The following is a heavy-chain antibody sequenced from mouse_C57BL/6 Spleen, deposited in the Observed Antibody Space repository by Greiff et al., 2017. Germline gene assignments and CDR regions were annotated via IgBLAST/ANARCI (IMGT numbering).Heavy chain of an antibody. D-gene: IGHD1-1*01. V-gene: IGHV1-50*01. Sequence: QVQLQQPGAELVKPGASVKLSCRASGSTFTSYWMQWVKQRPGQGLEWIGEIDPSDSYTNYNQKFKGKATLPVDTSSSTAYMQLSSLTSEDSAVYYCARRYYGSSYPFDYWGQGTTLTVSS. CDR1: GSTFTSYW. CDR2: IDPSDSYT. CDR3: ARRYYGSSYPFDY. J-gene: IGHJ2*01.